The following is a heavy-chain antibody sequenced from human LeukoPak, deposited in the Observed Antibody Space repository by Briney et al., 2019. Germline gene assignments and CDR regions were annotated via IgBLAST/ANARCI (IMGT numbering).Heavy chain of an antibody. CDR2: LKEDGSQK. Sequence: GGSLRLSCAASGFTFSSYWMSWVRQAPGGGVEWVASLKEDGSQKYYVDSVKGRFTISRDNAKNSLYLQMNNLRAEDTAVYYCTRMYRNGFDYWGQGTLVTVSS. V-gene: IGHV3-7*02. CDR1: GFTFSSYW. D-gene: IGHD1-1*01. J-gene: IGHJ4*02. CDR3: TRMYRNGFDY.